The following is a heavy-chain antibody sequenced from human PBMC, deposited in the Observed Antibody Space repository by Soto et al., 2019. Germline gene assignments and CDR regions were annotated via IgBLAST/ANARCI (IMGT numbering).Heavy chain of an antibody. CDR1: GYTFTSYG. CDR2: ISAYNGNT. J-gene: IGHJ4*02. CDR3: ARARFLEWLFPADDFDY. V-gene: IGHV1-18*01. Sequence: ASVKVSCKASGYTFTSYGISWVRQAPGQGLEWMGWISAYNGNTNYAQKLQGRVTMTTDTSTSTAYMELRSLRSDDTAVYYCARARFLEWLFPADDFDYWGQGTLVTVSS. D-gene: IGHD3-3*01.